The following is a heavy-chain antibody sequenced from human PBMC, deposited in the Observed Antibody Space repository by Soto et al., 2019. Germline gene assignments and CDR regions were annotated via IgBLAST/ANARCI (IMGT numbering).Heavy chain of an antibody. CDR2: VSGSGSSP. J-gene: IGHJ4*02. V-gene: IGHV3-23*01. CDR1: GFNFGSYA. CDR3: VKGKESGYRGAFDS. D-gene: IGHD5-18*01. Sequence: EEQLLESGGGLGQPGGSLRLSCAATGFNFGSYAMGWVRQAPGKGLEWVSGVSGSGSSPYYADSVKGRLTISKDKSKNTLYLDQNNLRSEDTAVYFCVKGKESGYRGAFDSWGQGTMVTVSS.